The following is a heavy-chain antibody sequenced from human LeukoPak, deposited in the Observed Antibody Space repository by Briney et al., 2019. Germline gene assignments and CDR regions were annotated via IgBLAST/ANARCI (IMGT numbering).Heavy chain of an antibody. CDR3: ARGPGGGYYYGMDV. V-gene: IGHV4-30-2*01. J-gene: IGHJ6*04. CDR1: GGSISSGGYS. CDR2: IYHSGST. D-gene: IGHD1-1*01. Sequence: SETLSLTCAVSGGSISSGGYSWSWIRQPPGKGLEWIWYIYHSGSTYYNPSLKSRVTISVDRSKNQFSLKLSSVTAADTAVYYCARGPGGGYYYGMDVWGKGTTVTVSS.